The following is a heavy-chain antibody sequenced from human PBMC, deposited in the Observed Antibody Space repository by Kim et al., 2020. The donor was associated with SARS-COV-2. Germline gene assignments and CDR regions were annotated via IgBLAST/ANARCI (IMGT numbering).Heavy chain of an antibody. Sequence: SETLSLTCTVSGGSISSYYWSWIRQPPGKGLEWIGYIYYSGSTNYNPSLKSRVTISVDTSKNQFSLKLSSVTAADTAVYYCARRSISNYYYYYYYMDVWGKGTTVTVSS. CDR2: IYYSGST. D-gene: IGHD4-4*01. V-gene: IGHV4-59*08. J-gene: IGHJ6*03. CDR3: ARRSISNYYYYYYYMDV. CDR1: GGSISSYY.